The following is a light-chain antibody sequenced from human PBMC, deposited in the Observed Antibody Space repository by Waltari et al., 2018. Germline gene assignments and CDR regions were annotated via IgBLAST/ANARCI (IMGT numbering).Light chain of an antibody. CDR2: GAS. CDR1: QSVNNN. Sequence: EVVMTHSPATLSVSLGERAILSCRASQSVNNNLAWYQRKPGQAPRLLIYGASTRATGIAARCRGSWSGTEFTLTSSSLQSEDSAIYFCQQYNRWPPTFGPGTKVDIK. CDR3: QQYNRWPPT. J-gene: IGKJ3*01. V-gene: IGKV3-15*01.